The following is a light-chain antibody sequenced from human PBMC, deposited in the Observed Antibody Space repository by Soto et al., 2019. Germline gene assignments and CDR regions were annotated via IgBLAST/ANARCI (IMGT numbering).Light chain of an antibody. J-gene: IGKJ2*01. CDR1: QSVSSD. CDR3: QQYNKWPPYT. CDR2: GAS. Sequence: DIVMTQSPTTLSVSPGESVTLSCRASQSVSSDLAWYQQIPGQAPRLLIYGASTRATGIPARFSGSGSATEFTLTISSLQSEDFAVYYCQQYNKWPPYTFGQGTKLEIK. V-gene: IGKV3-15*01.